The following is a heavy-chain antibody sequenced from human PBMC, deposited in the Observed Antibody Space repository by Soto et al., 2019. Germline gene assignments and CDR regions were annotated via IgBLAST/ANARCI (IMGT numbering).Heavy chain of an antibody. CDR1: GGTFSSYA. V-gene: IGHV1-69*01. J-gene: IGHJ5*02. CDR3: ARESSAYYYDSSGYRWWFDP. CDR2: IIPIFGTA. Sequence: QVQLVQSGAEVKKPGSSVKVSCKASGGTFSSYAISWVRQAPGQGLEWMGGIIPIFGTANYAQKFQGRVTITADESTSTAYMELSSLRSEDTAVYYCARESSAYYYDSSGYRWWFDPWGQGTLVTVSS. D-gene: IGHD3-22*01.